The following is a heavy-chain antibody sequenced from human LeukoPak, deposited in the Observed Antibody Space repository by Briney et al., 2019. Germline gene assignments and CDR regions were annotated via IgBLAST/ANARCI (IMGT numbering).Heavy chain of an antibody. CDR1: GGSISSSSYY. J-gene: IGHJ4*02. CDR2: IYYSGST. D-gene: IGHD3-10*01. Sequence: SETLSLTCTVSGGSISSSSYYWGWIRQPPGKGLEWIGSIYYSGSTYYNPSLKSRVTISVDTSKNQFSLKLSSVTAADTAVYYCARDRKSYGSGSYYFDYWGQGTLVTVSS. V-gene: IGHV4-39*07. CDR3: ARDRKSYGSGSYYFDY.